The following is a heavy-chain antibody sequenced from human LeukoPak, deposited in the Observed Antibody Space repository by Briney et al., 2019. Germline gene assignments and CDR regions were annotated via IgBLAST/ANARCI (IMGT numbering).Heavy chain of an antibody. V-gene: IGHV5-51*01. CDR3: PKRSSYIDS. CDR2: IYPGDSDT. D-gene: IGHD1-26*01. Sequence: GESLKISCKGYGYTFSDYWNAWVRQMPGKGLEWMGIIYPGDSDTRYSPSFQGQVTISADKSNKHAYLQWSSTNAADTAMSYCPKRSSYIDSWGPGTPVTASS. J-gene: IGHJ4*02. CDR1: GYTFSDYW.